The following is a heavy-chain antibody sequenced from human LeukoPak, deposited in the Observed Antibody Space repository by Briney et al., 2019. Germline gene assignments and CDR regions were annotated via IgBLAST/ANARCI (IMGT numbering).Heavy chain of an antibody. CDR2: INPNSGGT. D-gene: IGHD2-21*02. V-gene: IGHV1-2*02. CDR1: GYTFTGYY. CDR3: ARYCGGDCYSRGFDY. J-gene: IGHJ4*02. Sequence: ASVKVSCKASGYTFTGYYMHWVRQAPGQGLEWMGWINPNSGGTNYAQKFQGRVTTTRDTSISTAYMELSRLRSDDTAVYYCARYCGGDCYSRGFDYWGQGTLVTVSS.